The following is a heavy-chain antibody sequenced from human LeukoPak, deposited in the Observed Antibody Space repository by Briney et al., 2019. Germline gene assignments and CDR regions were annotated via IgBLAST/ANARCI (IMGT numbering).Heavy chain of an antibody. CDR1: GYTFTSSG. Sequence: ASVKVSCKAAGYTFTSSGIGCVRRAPGQGLEWMGWISAYNGNTNYAQTLQGRVTMTTDTSTSTAYMELRSLRSDDTAVYYCAREASSGREFDYWGQGALVTVSS. J-gene: IGHJ4*02. D-gene: IGHD6-19*01. CDR3: AREASSGREFDY. CDR2: ISAYNGNT. V-gene: IGHV1-18*01.